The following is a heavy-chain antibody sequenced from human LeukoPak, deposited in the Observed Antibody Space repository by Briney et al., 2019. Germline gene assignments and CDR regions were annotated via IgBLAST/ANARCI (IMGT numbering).Heavy chain of an antibody. CDR3: ARKENVYYYFDY. Sequence: SGTLSLTCAVSGYSITSSSWWGWIRQPPGKGLEWIGYIYHSGTTYYNPSLQSRVTMSVGTSKNQFSLKLSSVTAVDTAVYYCARKENVYYYFDYWGQGTLVTVSS. D-gene: IGHD3-10*01. J-gene: IGHJ4*02. CDR1: GYSITSSSW. V-gene: IGHV4-28*01. CDR2: IYHSGTT.